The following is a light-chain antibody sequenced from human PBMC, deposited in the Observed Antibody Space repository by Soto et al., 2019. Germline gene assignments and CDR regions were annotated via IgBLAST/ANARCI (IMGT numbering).Light chain of an antibody. CDR1: QGISSY. J-gene: IGKJ2*01. CDR3: QQLNSYHT. V-gene: IGKV1-9*01. Sequence: DIQLTQSPSFLSASVGDRVTITCRASQGISSYLAWYQQKPGKAPKLLIYAASTLQSGVPSRFSGSGSGTEFTLTISCLQPEDFATYSCQQLNSYHTFGQGTKLEIK. CDR2: AAS.